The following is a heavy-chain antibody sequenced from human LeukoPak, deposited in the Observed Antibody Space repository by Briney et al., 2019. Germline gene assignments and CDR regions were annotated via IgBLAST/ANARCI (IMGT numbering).Heavy chain of an antibody. D-gene: IGHD3-10*01. J-gene: IGHJ2*01. CDR2: INPNSGGT. CDR1: GYTFTGYY. Sequence: ASVKVSFKASGYTFTGYYMHWVRQAPGQGLEWMGWINPNSGGTNCAQKFQGRVTMTRDTSISTAYMELSRLRSDDTAVYYCARDPYGTWYFDLWGRGTLVTVSS. CDR3: ARDPYGTWYFDL. V-gene: IGHV1-2*02.